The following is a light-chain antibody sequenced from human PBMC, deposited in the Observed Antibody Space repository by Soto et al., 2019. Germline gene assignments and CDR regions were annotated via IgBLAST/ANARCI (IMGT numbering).Light chain of an antibody. V-gene: IGKV1-5*03. CDR3: QQYQNGWA. Sequence: DIQMTQSPSTLSASIGDRVTITCRASQSISNWLAWYQQKPGKAPNLLIYKASSLQSGVPSRFSGSGSGTEFTLTINSLQPDDFATYYCQQYQNGWAFGQGTKVEI. CDR2: KAS. J-gene: IGKJ1*01. CDR1: QSISNW.